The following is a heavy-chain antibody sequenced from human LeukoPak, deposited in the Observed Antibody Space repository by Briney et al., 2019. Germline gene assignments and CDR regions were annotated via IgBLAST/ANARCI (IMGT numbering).Heavy chain of an antibody. CDR2: IYYSGST. CDR3: AKDPYSGSRGYFQH. D-gene: IGHD1-26*01. CDR1: GGSISSSSYY. V-gene: IGHV4-39*07. Sequence: PSETLSLTCTVSGGSISSSSYYWGWIRQPPGRGLEWIGSIYYSGSTYYNPSLKSRVTISVDTSKNQFSLKLSSVTAADTAVYYCAKDPYSGSRGYFQHWGQGTLVTVSS. J-gene: IGHJ1*01.